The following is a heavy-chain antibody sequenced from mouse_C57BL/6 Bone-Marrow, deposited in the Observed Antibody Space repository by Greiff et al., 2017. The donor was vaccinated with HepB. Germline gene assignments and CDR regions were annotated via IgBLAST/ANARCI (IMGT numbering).Heavy chain of an antibody. CDR1: GYTFTSYW. CDR2: IHPNSGST. Sequence: QVQLQQPGAELVKPGASVKLSCKASGYTFTSYWMHWVKQRPGQGLEWIGMIHPNSGSTNYNEKFKSKATLTVDKSSSTSYMQRSSLTSEDSAVYYCARYPLCYYGSSYWGQGTTLTVSS. D-gene: IGHD1-1*01. CDR3: ARYPLCYYGSSY. V-gene: IGHV1-64*01. J-gene: IGHJ2*01.